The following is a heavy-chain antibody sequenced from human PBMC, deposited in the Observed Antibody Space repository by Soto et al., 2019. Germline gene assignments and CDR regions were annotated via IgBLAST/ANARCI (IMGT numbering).Heavy chain of an antibody. V-gene: IGHV1-3*01. J-gene: IGHJ6*02. Sequence: QDQLVQSGAEVKKPGASVKVSCKASRNYFTSDALHWVRQAPGQRLEWMGWINAGNGKTKYSQSFQGRVTISRETSASTVYMEMTSLRPEDTAVYYCARGVVVVGGLDYYGIDVWGRGTTVIVSS. CDR1: RNYFTSDA. CDR3: ARGVVVVGGLDYYGIDV. CDR2: INAGNGKT. D-gene: IGHD2-15*01.